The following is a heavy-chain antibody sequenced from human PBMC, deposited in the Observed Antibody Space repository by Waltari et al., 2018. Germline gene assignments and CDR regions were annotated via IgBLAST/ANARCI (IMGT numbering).Heavy chain of an antibody. D-gene: IGHD2-2*01. CDR3: AKHQLLQAYYYSMDV. V-gene: IGHV3-23*04. CDR1: GFNFRNYG. CDR2: ITADGNGT. Sequence: EVQLVESGGELVQPGGSLRLSCAASGFNFRNYGMNWVRQAPGKGLDWVSSITADGNGTYYADTVKGRFTTSRDNSNNTVFLQMNSLRVEDTALYYCAKHQLLQAYYYSMDVWGKGTTVTVSS. J-gene: IGHJ6*03.